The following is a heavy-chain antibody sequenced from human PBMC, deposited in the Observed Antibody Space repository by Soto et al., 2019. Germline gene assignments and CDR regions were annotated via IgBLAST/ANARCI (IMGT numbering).Heavy chain of an antibody. CDR2: IIPIFGTA. J-gene: IGHJ6*02. CDR3: ARDKDTAMTRYSAYYYGMDV. V-gene: IGHV1-69*13. Sequence: SVKVSCKASGGTISNYAISWVRQAPGQGLEWMGGIIPIFGTANYAQKFQGKVTITADESTSTAYMELSSLRSEDTAVYYCARDKDTAMTRYSAYYYGMDVWGQGTTVTVSS. CDR1: GGTISNYA. D-gene: IGHD5-18*01.